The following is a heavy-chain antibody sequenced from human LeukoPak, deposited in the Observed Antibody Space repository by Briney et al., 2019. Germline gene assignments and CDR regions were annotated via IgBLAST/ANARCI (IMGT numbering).Heavy chain of an antibody. V-gene: IGHV3-23*01. CDR1: GFPFRSYA. D-gene: IGHD2-15*01. CDR2: ISGSGGST. CDR3: AKSGYCSGGSCYSVNGRFFGY. J-gene: IGHJ4*02. Sequence: LSPAPSGFPFRSYAMSRVREAPGKRVEWVSGISGSGGSTYYADSVKGRFTISRDNSKNTLYLQMNSLRAEDTAVYYCAKSGYCSGGSCYSVNGRFFGYWGQGTLVTVSS.